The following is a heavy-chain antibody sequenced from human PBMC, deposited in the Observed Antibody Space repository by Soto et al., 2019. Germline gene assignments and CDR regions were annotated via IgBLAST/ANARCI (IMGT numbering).Heavy chain of an antibody. CDR3: ARPEGSGWFYFDS. D-gene: IGHD6-13*01. J-gene: IGHJ4*02. Sequence: PSETLSLTCIVSGESISGTIYYWCWILHPPGKGLEWIGSIYYSGSTYYNPSLKSRVTISVDTSKNHFSLKLTSVTAADTAVYYCARPEGSGWFYFDSWGQGSQVTVSS. CDR2: IYYSGST. CDR1: GESISGTIYY. V-gene: IGHV4-39*02.